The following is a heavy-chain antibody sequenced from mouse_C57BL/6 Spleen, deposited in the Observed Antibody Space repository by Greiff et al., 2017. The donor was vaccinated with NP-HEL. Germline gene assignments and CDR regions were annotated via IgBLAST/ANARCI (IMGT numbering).Heavy chain of an antibody. CDR2: IDPSDSYT. CDR1: GYTFTSYW. Sequence: QVQLQQPGAELVMPGASVKLSCKASGYTFTSYWMHWVKQRPGQGLEWIGEIDPSDSYTNYNQKFKGKSTLTVDKSSSRAYMQLSSLTSEDSAVYYCARSKLGGFDYWGQGTTLTVSS. V-gene: IGHV1-69*01. CDR3: ARSKLGGFDY. J-gene: IGHJ2*01.